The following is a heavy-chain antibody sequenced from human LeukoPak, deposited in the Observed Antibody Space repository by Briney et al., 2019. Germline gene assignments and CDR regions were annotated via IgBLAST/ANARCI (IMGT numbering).Heavy chain of an antibody. CDR1: GFSFINYA. Sequence: PGGSLRLSCAASGFSFINYAMSWVRQAPARGPEWLSSMKGGGETFYADSVKGRFTISRDNPRNMLYMEMNSLRAEDTAVYYCSVMHRYYDGSGYWVQWGQGTLVTVSS. CDR2: MKGGGET. CDR3: SVMHRYYDGSGYWVQ. D-gene: IGHD3-22*01. J-gene: IGHJ4*02. V-gene: IGHV3-23*01.